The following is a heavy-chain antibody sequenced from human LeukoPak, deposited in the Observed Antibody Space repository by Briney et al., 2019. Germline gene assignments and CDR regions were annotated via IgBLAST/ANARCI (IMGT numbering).Heavy chain of an antibody. D-gene: IGHD3-16*02. CDR2: IYYSGST. V-gene: IGHV4-39*07. CDR1: GGSISSSSYY. CDR3: ARDENGYVWGSFRA. J-gene: IGHJ4*02. Sequence: SETLSLTCTVSGGSISSSSYYWGWIRQPPGKGLEWIGNIYYSGSTYYNPSLESRVTMSLDTSKNQFSLKLSSVTAADTAVYYCARDENGYVWGSFRARGQGTLVTVSS.